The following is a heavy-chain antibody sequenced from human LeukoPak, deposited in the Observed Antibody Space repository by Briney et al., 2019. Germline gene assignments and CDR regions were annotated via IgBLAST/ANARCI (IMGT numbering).Heavy chain of an antibody. CDR1: GFTFSSYG. V-gene: IGHV3-30*18. J-gene: IGHJ4*02. CDR3: AKGGDYLDF. Sequence: GGSLRLSCAASGFTFSSYGMHWVRQAPGKGLEWVAVISYDGSKEYYADSVKGRFAISRDNSKNTLFLQMNSLRGEDTAVYYCAKGGDYLDFWGQGTLVTASS. CDR2: ISYDGSKE.